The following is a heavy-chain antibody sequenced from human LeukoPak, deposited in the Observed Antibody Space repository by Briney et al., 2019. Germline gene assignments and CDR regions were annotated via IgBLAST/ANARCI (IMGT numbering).Heavy chain of an antibody. J-gene: IGHJ4*02. Sequence: SETLSLTCAVYGGSFSGYYWSWIRQPPGKGLEWIGEINHSGRTNYNPSLKSRVTISVDTSKNQFSLKLSSVTAADTAVYYCARDPVSPDYWGQGTLVTVSS. CDR1: GGSFSGYY. CDR3: ARDPVSPDY. V-gene: IGHV4-34*01. CDR2: INHSGRT.